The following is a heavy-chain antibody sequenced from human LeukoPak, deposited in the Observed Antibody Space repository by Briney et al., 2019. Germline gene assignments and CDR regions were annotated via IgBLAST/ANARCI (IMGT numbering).Heavy chain of an antibody. V-gene: IGHV4-39*07. J-gene: IGHJ4*02. CDR2: IYYSGST. Sequence: PSETLSLTCTVSGGSISSSSYSWGWIRQPPGKGLEWIGSIYYSGSTYYNPSLKSRVTISVDTSKNQFSLKLSSVTAADTAVYYCAREGLAQYSSSANAHFDYWGQGTLVTVSS. D-gene: IGHD6-6*01. CDR3: AREGLAQYSSSANAHFDY. CDR1: GGSISSSSYS.